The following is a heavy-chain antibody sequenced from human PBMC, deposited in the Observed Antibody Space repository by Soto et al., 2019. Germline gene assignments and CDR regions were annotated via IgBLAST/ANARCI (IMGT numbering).Heavy chain of an antibody. Sequence: QVQLQESGPGLVKPSETLSLSCAVSGVSITSTDWWSWVRQPPGKGLQWIGEVSLGGGANYNPSLKSRVPISVDNSKNQFSLTLNSVTAADTAVYFCAGSTADTTLKASSFWGQGTLVTVSS. CDR3: AGSTADTTLKASSF. V-gene: IGHV4-4*02. J-gene: IGHJ4*02. CDR1: GVSITSTDW. D-gene: IGHD4-4*01. CDR2: VSLGGGA.